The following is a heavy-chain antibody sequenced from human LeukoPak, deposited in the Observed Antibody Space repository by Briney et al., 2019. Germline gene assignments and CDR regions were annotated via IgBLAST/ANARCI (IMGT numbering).Heavy chain of an antibody. CDR1: GGSLSGFY. CDR3: ARASSFDKSTRWNPGYFGP. V-gene: IGHV4-34*01. Sequence: SETLSLTCAVHGGSLSGFYWSWIRQPPGKGLEWIGEINHSGTTNYNPSLKSRVTISVDTSKNQVSLDLASVAAADTAVYYCARASSFDKSTRWNPGYFGPWGQGTLVTVSS. J-gene: IGHJ5*02. CDR2: INHSGTT. D-gene: IGHD1-1*01.